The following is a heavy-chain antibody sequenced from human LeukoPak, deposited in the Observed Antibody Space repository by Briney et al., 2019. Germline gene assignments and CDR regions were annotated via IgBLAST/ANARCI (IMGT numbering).Heavy chain of an antibody. CDR1: GYTFTGYY. CDR2: INPNSSGT. Sequence: ASVKVSCKASGYTFTGYYMHWVRQAPGQGLEWMGRINPNSSGTNYAQKFQGWVTMTRDTSISTAYMELSRLRSDDTAVYYCARESRGGGYSYGVWGQGTLVTVSS. D-gene: IGHD5-18*01. V-gene: IGHV1-2*04. J-gene: IGHJ4*02. CDR3: ARESRGGGYSYGV.